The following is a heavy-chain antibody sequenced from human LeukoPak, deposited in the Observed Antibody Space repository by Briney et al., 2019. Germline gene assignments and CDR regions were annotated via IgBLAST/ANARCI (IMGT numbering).Heavy chain of an antibody. D-gene: IGHD6-19*01. V-gene: IGHV4-39*01. J-gene: IGHJ6*03. CDR3: ATHPYSNGNNDYNMDV. CDR2: NDNSGST. CDR1: GGSISSSRYY. Sequence: SETLSLTCTVSGGSISSSRYYWGWIRQPPGKGLEWIGRNDNSGSTSYNPSLNSRVTISVDTSKNQFSLKLSSVTATDTAVYYCATHPYSNGNNDYNMDVWGQGTTVTVSS.